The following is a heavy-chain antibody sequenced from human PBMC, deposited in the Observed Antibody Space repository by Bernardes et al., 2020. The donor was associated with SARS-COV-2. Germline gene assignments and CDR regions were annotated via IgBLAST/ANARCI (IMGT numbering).Heavy chain of an antibody. Sequence: TLSLTCTVSGDSISSGYYYWSWIRQNRGKGLEWIGYSHYSGSTYYNPSLKSRVTISIDTSKNQFSLKLRSVTAADTAVYYCARWSTVVATARNYFFDYWGQGALVTVSS. CDR1: GDSISSGYYY. CDR3: ARWSTVVATARNYFFDY. J-gene: IGHJ4*02. CDR2: SHYSGST. D-gene: IGHD4-17*01. V-gene: IGHV4-31*03.